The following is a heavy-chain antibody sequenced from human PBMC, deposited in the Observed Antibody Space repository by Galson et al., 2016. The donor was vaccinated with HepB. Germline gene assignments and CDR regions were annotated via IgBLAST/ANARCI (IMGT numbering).Heavy chain of an antibody. D-gene: IGHD1-26*01. CDR3: ATIAGATTY. CDR2: INADNGNT. CDR1: GYTFTSYI. J-gene: IGHJ1*01. Sequence: SVKVSCKASGYTFTSYIMHWVRQAPGQRLEWMGWINADNGNTKYSQKFQAIVTITRDTSASTAYMELSILRSEDTAVVCCATIAGATTYWGQGTLVTVSA. V-gene: IGHV1-3*01.